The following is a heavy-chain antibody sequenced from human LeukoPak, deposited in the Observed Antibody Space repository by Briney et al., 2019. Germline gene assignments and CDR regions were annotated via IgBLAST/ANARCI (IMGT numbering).Heavy chain of an antibody. CDR3: AKVSVCYGCYLDY. V-gene: IGHV3-23*01. CDR2: INGAGGNT. Sequence: GGSLRLSCAASGFTLSSYAMSWVRQAPGKGLEWVSTINGAGGNTYYAETVKGRFTISRDNSKNTLYLQMHSLRAEDTAIYYCAKVSVCYGCYLDYWGQGTLVTVS. D-gene: IGHD3-16*01. J-gene: IGHJ4*02. CDR1: GFTLSSYA.